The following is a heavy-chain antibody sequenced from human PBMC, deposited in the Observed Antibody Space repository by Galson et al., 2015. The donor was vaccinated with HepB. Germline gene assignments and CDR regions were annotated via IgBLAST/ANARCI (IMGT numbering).Heavy chain of an antibody. Sequence: SLRLSCAASGFTFSSYAMSWVRQAPGKGLEWVSGISDSGSTTYYADSVKGRFTISRDNSKNTLYLQMSSLRAEDTAVYYCAKDLSPGTYYYSTELSYWGQGTLVTVSS. CDR3: AKDLSPGTYYYSTELSY. D-gene: IGHD3-22*01. V-gene: IGHV3-23*01. CDR2: ISDSGSTT. CDR1: GFTFSSYA. J-gene: IGHJ4*02.